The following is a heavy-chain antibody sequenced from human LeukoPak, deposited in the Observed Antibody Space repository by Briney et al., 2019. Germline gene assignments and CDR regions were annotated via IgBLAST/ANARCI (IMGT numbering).Heavy chain of an antibody. CDR3: ARVRIAAAGRTVFDY. CDR1: GYTFTSYD. J-gene: IGHJ4*02. Sequence: ASVKVSCTASGYTFTSYDINWVRQATGQGLEWMGWMNPNSGNTGYAQKFQGRVTITRNTSISTAYMELSSLRSEDTAVYYCARVRIAAAGRTVFDYWGQGTLVTVSS. V-gene: IGHV1-8*03. D-gene: IGHD6-13*01. CDR2: MNPNSGNT.